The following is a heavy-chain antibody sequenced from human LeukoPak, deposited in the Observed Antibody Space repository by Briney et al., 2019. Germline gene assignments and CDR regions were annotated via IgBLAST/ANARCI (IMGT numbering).Heavy chain of an antibody. V-gene: IGHV3-21*01. Sequence: GGSLRLSCAASGFIFSNSAMNWVRQAPGKGLEWVSSINNDGSYIYYAGSVKGRFTISRDNAKNSLYLRLNSLRVEDAAVYYCTTAFKMSGWYGGNYGMDVWGQGTTVTVSS. CDR1: GFIFSNSA. D-gene: IGHD6-19*01. CDR2: INNDGSYI. J-gene: IGHJ6*02. CDR3: TTAFKMSGWYGGNYGMDV.